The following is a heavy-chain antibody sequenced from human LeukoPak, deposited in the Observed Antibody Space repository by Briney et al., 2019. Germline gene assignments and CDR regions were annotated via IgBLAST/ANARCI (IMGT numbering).Heavy chain of an antibody. D-gene: IGHD6-13*01. CDR3: AAAAGIPYYYYYGMDV. Sequence: PGGSLRLSCAASGFTFDDYAMHWVRQAPGKGLEWVSGISWNSGSIGYADSVKGRFTISRDNAKNSLYLQMNSLRAEDTALYYCAAAAGIPYYYYYGMDVWGQGTTVTVSS. CDR2: ISWNSGSI. CDR1: GFTFDDYA. V-gene: IGHV3-9*01. J-gene: IGHJ6*02.